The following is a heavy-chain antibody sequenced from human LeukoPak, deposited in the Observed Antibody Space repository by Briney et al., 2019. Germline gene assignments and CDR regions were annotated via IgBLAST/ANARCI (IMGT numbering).Heavy chain of an antibody. Sequence: SETLSLTCTVSGGSISSSSYYWGWIRQPPGKGLEWIGSIYYSGSTYYNPSLKSRVTISVDTSKNQFSLKLSSVTAADTAVYYCARDGQVGATTYWGQGTLVTVSS. CDR1: GGSISSSSYY. J-gene: IGHJ4*02. CDR3: ARDGQVGATTY. V-gene: IGHV4-39*07. CDR2: IYYSGST. D-gene: IGHD1-26*01.